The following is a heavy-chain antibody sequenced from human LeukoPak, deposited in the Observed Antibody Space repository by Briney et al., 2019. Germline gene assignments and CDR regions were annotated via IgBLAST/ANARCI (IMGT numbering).Heavy chain of an antibody. CDR3: ARQASIVVVTAPGFDY. J-gene: IGHJ4*02. Sequence: SETLSLTCTVSGGSLSSYYWSWIRQPPGKGLEWIGYIYYSGNTYYNPSLKSRVTISVDTSKNQFSLKLSSVTAADTAVYYCARQASIVVVTAPGFDYWGQGTLVTVSS. CDR1: GGSLSSYY. CDR2: IYYSGNT. D-gene: IGHD2-21*02. V-gene: IGHV4-59*08.